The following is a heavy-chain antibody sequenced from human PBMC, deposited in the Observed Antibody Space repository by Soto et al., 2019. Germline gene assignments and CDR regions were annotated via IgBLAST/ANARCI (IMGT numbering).Heavy chain of an antibody. Sequence: QVQLVQSGAEVKKPGASVKVSCEASGYTFTSYYMHWVRQAPGQGLEWMGTINPSGGSTTYAQKCQGRVTMTRDTSTSTVYMELSSLRSEDTAVYYCARGYCSSTSCSPGAFDIWGQGTMVTVSP. V-gene: IGHV1-46*01. CDR2: INPSGGST. D-gene: IGHD2-2*01. J-gene: IGHJ3*02. CDR3: ARGYCSSTSCSPGAFDI. CDR1: GYTFTSYY.